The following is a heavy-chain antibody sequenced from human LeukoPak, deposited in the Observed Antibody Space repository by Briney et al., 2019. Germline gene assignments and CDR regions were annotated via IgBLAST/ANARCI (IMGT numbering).Heavy chain of an antibody. Sequence: GGSLRLSCAASGFTLKNYWMHWVRQAPGKGLVWVSRINTDGSSTAYADSVKGRFTISRDNAKNTVYLQMNSLRAEDTAVYYCARVQNEWQLLPGFDYWGQGTLVTVSS. CDR3: ARVQNEWQLLPGFDY. CDR2: INTDGSST. V-gene: IGHV3-74*01. D-gene: IGHD1-26*01. CDR1: GFTLKNYW. J-gene: IGHJ4*02.